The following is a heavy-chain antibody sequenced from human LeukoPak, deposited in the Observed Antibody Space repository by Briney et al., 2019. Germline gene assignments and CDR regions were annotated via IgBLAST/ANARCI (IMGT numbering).Heavy chain of an antibody. Sequence: SETLSLTCAVYGGSFSGYYWSWIRQPPGKGLEWIGEINHSGSTNYNPSLKSRVTISVDTSKNQLSLKLSSVTAADTAVYYCARGFRSLEVDYWGQGTLVTVSS. CDR3: ARGFRSLEVDY. V-gene: IGHV4-34*01. CDR1: GGSFSGYY. D-gene: IGHD3-3*01. CDR2: INHSGST. J-gene: IGHJ4*02.